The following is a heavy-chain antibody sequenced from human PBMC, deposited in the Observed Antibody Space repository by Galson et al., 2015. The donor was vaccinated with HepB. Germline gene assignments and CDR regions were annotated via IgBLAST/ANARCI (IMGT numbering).Heavy chain of an antibody. CDR2: IDPSDSYT. J-gene: IGHJ6*02. V-gene: IGHV5-10-1*01. Sequence: QSGAEVKKPGESLRISCKGSGYSFTSYWICWVRQMPGKGLEWMGRIDPSDSYTNYSPSFQGHVTISADKSISTAYLQWSSLKASDTAMYYCAVTIAAAEIEYYGMDVWGQGTTVTVSS. CDR1: GYSFTSYW. D-gene: IGHD6-13*01. CDR3: AVTIAAAEIEYYGMDV.